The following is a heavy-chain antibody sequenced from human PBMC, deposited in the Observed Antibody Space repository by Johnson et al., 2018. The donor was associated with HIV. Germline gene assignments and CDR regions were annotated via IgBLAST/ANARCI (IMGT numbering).Heavy chain of an antibody. CDR3: ARDVIVGGGSGDCYSTH. J-gene: IGHJ3*01. D-gene: IGHD2-21*02. CDR2: INWNGGNT. Sequence: VQLVESGGGLVQPGGSPRLSCAASGFTFSSYWMSWVRQAPGKGLEWVSGINWNGGNTGYVDSVKGRFTISRDNAKNSLFLQMNSLRVEDTALYYCARDVIVGGGSGDCYSTHWGQGTMVTVSS. V-gene: IGHV3-20*04. CDR1: GFTFSSYW.